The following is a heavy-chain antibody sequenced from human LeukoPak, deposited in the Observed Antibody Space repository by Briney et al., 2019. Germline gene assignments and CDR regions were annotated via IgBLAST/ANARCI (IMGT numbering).Heavy chain of an antibody. CDR3: ARFSSVGAFDI. CDR1: GGSFSGYY. J-gene: IGHJ3*02. CDR2: INHSGST. Sequence: NPSETLSLTCAVYGGSFSGYYWSWIRQPPGKGLEWIGEINHSGSTNYNPSLKSRVTISVDTSKNQFSLKLSSVTAADTAVYYCARFSSVGAFDIWGQGTMVTVSS. D-gene: IGHD3-22*01. V-gene: IGHV4-34*01.